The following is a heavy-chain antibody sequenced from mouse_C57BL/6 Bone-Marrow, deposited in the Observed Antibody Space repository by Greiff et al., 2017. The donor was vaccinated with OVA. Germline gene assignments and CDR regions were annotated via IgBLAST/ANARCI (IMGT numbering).Heavy chain of an antibody. CDR2: LWRGGST. CDR1: GFSLTSYG. CDR3: AKNWDYSCAY. V-gene: IGHV2-5*01. J-gene: IGHJ3*01. Sequence: QVQLQQSGPGLVQPSQCLSIPCTVSGFSLTSYGVHWVRQSPGKGLEWLGVLWRGGSTDYNAAFMSRLGITKDNSKMQVCFKMNSLQADATARYYCAKNWDYSCAYWGQGTLVTVSA. D-gene: IGHD2-12*01.